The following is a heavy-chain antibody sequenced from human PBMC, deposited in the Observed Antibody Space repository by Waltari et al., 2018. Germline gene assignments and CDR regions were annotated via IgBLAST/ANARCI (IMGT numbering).Heavy chain of an antibody. J-gene: IGHJ5*02. V-gene: IGHV4-59*13. CDR2: IYYSGST. Sequence: GLVKPSETLSLTCTVSGGSISSYYWSWIRQPPGKGLEWIGYIYYSGSTNYNPSLKSRVTISVDTSKNQFSLKLSSVTAADTAVYYCARCTDVDSWFDPWGQGTLVTVSS. CDR3: ARCTDVDSWFDP. D-gene: IGHD5-12*01. CDR1: GGSISSYY.